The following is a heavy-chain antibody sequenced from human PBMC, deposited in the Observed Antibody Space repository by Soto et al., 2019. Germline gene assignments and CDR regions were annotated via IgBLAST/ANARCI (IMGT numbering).Heavy chain of an antibody. V-gene: IGHV1-24*01. CDR2: FDAEDGET. J-gene: IGHJ1*01. D-gene: IGHD1-1*01. CDR1: GSTLSEVS. CDR3: ATKTLLMCLHW. Sequence: QVQLVQSGAEVKKPGASVKVSCKVSGSTLSEVSIHWVRQTPGQGLQWMRGFDAEDGETMYAQKFQGRVTMTEDTSTDTVYIELRNLRSEDTAVYFWATKTLLMCLHWWGQGTLVTVSS.